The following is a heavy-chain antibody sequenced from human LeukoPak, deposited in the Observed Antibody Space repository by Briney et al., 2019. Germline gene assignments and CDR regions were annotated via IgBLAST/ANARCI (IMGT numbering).Heavy chain of an antibody. J-gene: IGHJ5*02. CDR3: ANSPGDYVWGSYQNWFDP. CDR2: IYYSGST. D-gene: IGHD3-16*01. Sequence: SETLSLTCTVSGGSISSYYWSWIRQPPGKGLEWIGYIYYSGSTNSNPSLKSRVTMSVDTSKNQFSLKLTSVTAADTAVYYCANSPGDYVWGSYQNWFDPWGQGTLVTVSS. V-gene: IGHV4-59*12. CDR1: GGSISSYY.